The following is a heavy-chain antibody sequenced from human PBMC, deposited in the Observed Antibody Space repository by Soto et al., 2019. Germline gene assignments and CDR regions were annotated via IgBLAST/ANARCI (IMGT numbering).Heavy chain of an antibody. CDR3: ARASASESLAARSNYYFMDV. V-gene: IGHV3-20*01. CDR1: GFTFDDYG. Sequence: EVQLVESGGGVVRPGGSLRLSCAASGFTFDDYGMSWVRQAPGKGLEWVSGINWNGGSTGYADSVKGRFTVSRDNAKNSLYLQMNSLRAEDTALYHCARASASESLAARSNYYFMDVWGTGTTVTVS. J-gene: IGHJ6*03. CDR2: INWNGGST. D-gene: IGHD6-6*01.